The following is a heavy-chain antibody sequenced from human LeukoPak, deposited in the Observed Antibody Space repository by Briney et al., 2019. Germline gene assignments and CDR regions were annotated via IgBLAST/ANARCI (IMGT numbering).Heavy chain of an antibody. CDR2: IYDSGTT. CDR1: GGSINNGGYY. V-gene: IGHV4-31*03. D-gene: IGHD1-14*01. Sequence: SQTLSLTCTVSGGSINNGGYYWSWIRQHPGKGLEWIGYIYDSGTTYYNPALQSRDTISVDTSDNQFSLKLRSLTAADTAVYYCARGGDRRGFDYWGQGTLVTVSS. CDR3: ARGGDRRGFDY. J-gene: IGHJ4*02.